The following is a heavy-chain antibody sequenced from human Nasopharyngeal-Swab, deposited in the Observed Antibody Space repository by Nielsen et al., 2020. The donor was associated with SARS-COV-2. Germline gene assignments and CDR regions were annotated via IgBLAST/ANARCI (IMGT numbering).Heavy chain of an antibody. V-gene: IGHV3-9*01. CDR2: ISWNSGRI. Sequence: GGSLRLSCAASGFSFYDYAMHWVRQAPGKGLEWVSGISWNSGRIGYADSVKGRFTISRDNAKNSLFLQMNSLRAEDTALYYCAKDLGIAVAGTGHDLWGQGTLVTVSS. CDR1: GFSFYDYA. J-gene: IGHJ5*02. CDR3: AKDLGIAVAGTGHDL. D-gene: IGHD6-19*01.